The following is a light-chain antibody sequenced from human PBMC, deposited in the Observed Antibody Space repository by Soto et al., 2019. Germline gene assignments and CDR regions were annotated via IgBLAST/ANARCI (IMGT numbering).Light chain of an antibody. CDR3: QQRSNWLLT. J-gene: IGKJ4*01. Sequence: EIVLTQSPATLSLSPGERATLSCRASQSVRSYLAWYQQKPGQAPRLLIYDTSNRATGIPARFSGSGSGTDFTLTISSLEPEEFAVYYCQQRSNWLLTFGGGTKVEIK. CDR2: DTS. V-gene: IGKV3-11*01. CDR1: QSVRSY.